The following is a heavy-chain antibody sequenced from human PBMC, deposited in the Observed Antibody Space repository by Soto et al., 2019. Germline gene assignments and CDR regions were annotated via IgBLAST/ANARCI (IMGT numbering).Heavy chain of an antibody. CDR2: INYSGST. J-gene: IGHJ5*02. CDR1: GGSFSNYY. V-gene: IGHV4-34*01. Sequence: SETLSLTCGVYGGSFSNYYWSWIRQPPGKGLEWIGEINYSGSTNYNPSLKSRVTISVDTSKNQFSLKLSSVTAADTAVYYCARVRVLLWFGELLSDWFDPWGQGTLVTVSS. CDR3: ARVRVLLWFGELLSDWFDP. D-gene: IGHD3-10*01.